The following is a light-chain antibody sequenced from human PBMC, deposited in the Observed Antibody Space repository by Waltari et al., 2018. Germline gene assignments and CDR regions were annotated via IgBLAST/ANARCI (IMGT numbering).Light chain of an antibody. V-gene: IGKV3-20*01. CDR3: QQYGSSRT. CDR1: QSVSSSY. CDR2: GAS. Sequence: EIVLTQSPGTLSLSPGERATLSCRASQSVSSSYLAWYQQKPGQAPRLLIYGASSSATDIPDRFSGSGSGTDFTLTISRLEPEDFAVYYCQQYGSSRTFGQGTKVEIK. J-gene: IGKJ1*01.